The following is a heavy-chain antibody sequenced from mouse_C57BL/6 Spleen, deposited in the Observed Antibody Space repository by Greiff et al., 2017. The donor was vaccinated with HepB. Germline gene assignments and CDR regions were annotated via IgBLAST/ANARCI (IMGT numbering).Heavy chain of an antibody. V-gene: IGHV1-42*01. CDR1: GYSFTGYY. D-gene: IGHD2-1*01. Sequence: VQLQQSGPELVKPGASVKISCKASGYSFTGYYMNWVKQSPEKSLEWIGEINPSTGGTTYNQKFKAKATLTVNKSSSTAYMQLKSLTSEDYAFYYCARDLLWYWGQGTTLTVSS. CDR3: ARDLLWY. CDR2: INPSTGGT. J-gene: IGHJ2*01.